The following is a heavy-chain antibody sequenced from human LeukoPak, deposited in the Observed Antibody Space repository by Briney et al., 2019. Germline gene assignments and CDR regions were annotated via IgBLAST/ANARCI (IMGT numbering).Heavy chain of an antibody. D-gene: IGHD3-22*01. J-gene: IGHJ4*02. CDR3: ARDFYYYDSSGYYPDY. V-gene: IGHV3-11*05. CDR1: GFTFSDYY. CDR2: ISSSSSYT. Sequence: GGSVRLSCAASGFTFSDYYMSWIRQAPGKGLEWVSYISSSSSYTNYADSVKGRFTISRDNAKNSLYLQMNSLRAEDTAVYYCARDFYYYDSSGYYPDYWGQGTLVTVSS.